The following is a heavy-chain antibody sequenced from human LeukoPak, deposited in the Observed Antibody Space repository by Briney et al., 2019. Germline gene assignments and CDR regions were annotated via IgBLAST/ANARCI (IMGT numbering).Heavy chain of an antibody. Sequence: GGSLRLSCAASGFTFSSYAMSWVRQAPGKGLEWVSYSSSTGNIIFYADSVKGRFTISRDNAKNSLYLQMNSLRAEDTAVYYCARDPLIGSTYTTAWGYWGQGTLVTVSS. V-gene: IGHV3-48*04. CDR3: ARDPLIGSTYTTAWGY. CDR2: SSSTGNII. CDR1: GFTFSSYA. J-gene: IGHJ4*02. D-gene: IGHD2-2*01.